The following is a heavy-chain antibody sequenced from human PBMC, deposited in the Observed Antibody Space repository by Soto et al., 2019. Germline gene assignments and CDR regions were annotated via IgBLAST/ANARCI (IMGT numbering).Heavy chain of an antibody. V-gene: IGHV1-18*04. J-gene: IGHJ4*02. Sequence: QVQLVQSGPEVQKPGASVRVSCKTSGYTFTSYGISWVRQAPGQGLEWMGRVSPNNGDTYYAQKFQGRVTMTTDTSTSTVYXXXXXXXXDDTAIYFCSRFGAYGSHWGQGTLVTVSS. CDR3: SRFGAYGSH. D-gene: IGHD3-10*01. CDR2: VSPNNGDT. CDR1: GYTFTSYG.